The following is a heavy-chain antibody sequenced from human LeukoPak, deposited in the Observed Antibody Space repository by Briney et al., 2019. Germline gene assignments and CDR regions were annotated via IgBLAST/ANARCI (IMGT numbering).Heavy chain of an antibody. CDR1: GYTFSNYG. Sequence: ASVKVSCKASGYTFSNYGITWVRQAPGQGLEWMGWTSAYVGNTKYAQKFQGRVTMTTDTSTSIAYMELRGLRSDDTAVYYCARDPARAFMTAYYYYMDVWGKGTTVSVSS. CDR2: TSAYVGNT. CDR3: ARDPARAFMTAYYYYMDV. V-gene: IGHV1-18*01. J-gene: IGHJ6*03.